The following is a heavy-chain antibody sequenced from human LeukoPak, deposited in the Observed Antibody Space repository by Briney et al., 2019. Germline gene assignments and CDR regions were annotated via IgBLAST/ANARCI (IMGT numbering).Heavy chain of an antibody. CDR2: IGPTADT. Sequence: GGSLRLSCAASGFTFSTYDMHWVRQATGKGLEWVSAIGPTADTYYADSVRGRFTISRENAKSSLYLQMNNLRAGDTGVYYCARDACSAGRCYHDYWGQRTPVTVSS. CDR1: GFTFSTYD. V-gene: IGHV3-13*01. D-gene: IGHD2-15*01. CDR3: ARDACSAGRCYHDY. J-gene: IGHJ4*02.